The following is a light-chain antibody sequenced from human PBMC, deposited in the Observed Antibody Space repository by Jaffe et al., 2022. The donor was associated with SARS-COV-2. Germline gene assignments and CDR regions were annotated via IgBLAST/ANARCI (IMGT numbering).Light chain of an antibody. J-gene: IGLJ1*01. CDR2: LNSDGSH. Sequence: QLVLTQSPSASASLGASVKLTCTLSSGHSSYAIAWHQQQPEKGPRYLMKLNSDGSHSKGDGIPDRFSGSSSGAERYLTISSLQSEDEADYYCQTWGTGIYNYVFGTGTKVTVL. V-gene: IGLV4-69*01. CDR3: QTWGTGIYNYV. CDR1: SGHSSYA.